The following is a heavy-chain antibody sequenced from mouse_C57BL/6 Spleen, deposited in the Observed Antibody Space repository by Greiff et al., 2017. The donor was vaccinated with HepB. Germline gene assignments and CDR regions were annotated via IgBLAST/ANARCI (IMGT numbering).Heavy chain of an antibody. J-gene: IGHJ2*01. CDR2: IYPGSGST. CDR3: AREVVYYGNYGYFDY. Sequence: VQLQQPGAELVKPGASVKMSCKASGYTFTSYWITWVKQRPGQGLEWIGDIYPGSGSTNYNEKFKSKATLTVDTSSSTAYMQLSSLTSEDSAVYYCAREVVYYGNYGYFDYWGQGTTLTVSS. D-gene: IGHD2-1*01. CDR1: GYTFTSYW. V-gene: IGHV1-55*01.